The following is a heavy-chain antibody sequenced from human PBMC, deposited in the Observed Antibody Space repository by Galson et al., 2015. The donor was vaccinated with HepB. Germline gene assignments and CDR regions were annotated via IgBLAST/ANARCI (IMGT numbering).Heavy chain of an antibody. D-gene: IGHD5-18*01. J-gene: IGHJ5*02. CDR1: GYTLTELS. V-gene: IGHV1-24*01. CDR2: FDPEDGET. CDR3: ATESQLWPQAYNWFDP. Sequence: SVKVSCKVSGYTLTELSMHWVRQAPGKGLEWMGGFDPEDGETIYAQKFQGRVTMTEDTSTDTAYMELSSLRSEDTAVYYCATESQLWPQAYNWFDPWGQGTLVTVSS.